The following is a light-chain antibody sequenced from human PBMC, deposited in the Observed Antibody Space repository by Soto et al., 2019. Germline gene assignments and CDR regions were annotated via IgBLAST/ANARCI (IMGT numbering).Light chain of an antibody. V-gene: IGKV4-1*01. CDR2: WAS. J-gene: IGKJ1*01. CDR1: QTVLYSSNNKNY. CDR3: QQHSNGCT. Sequence: DIVMTQSPDSLAVSLGERATINCKSSQTVLYSSNNKNYLAWYQQKPGQPPKLLIYWASTRESGVPDRFSGSGSGTDFTLTISSLQAEDVAIYYCQQHSNGCTFGQGTKVEIK.